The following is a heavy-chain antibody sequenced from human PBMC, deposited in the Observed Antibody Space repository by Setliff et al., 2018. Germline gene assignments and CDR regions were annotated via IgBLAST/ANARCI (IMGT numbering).Heavy chain of an antibody. J-gene: IGHJ3*02. CDR1: GYTFIYYY. D-gene: IGHD6-19*01. V-gene: IGHV1-46*03. Sequence: ASVKVSCKASGYTFIYYYIHWVRQAPGQGLEWMGLINPSGGGTIYARKFQGRVTMARETSTSTVYMELSGLRSEDTAVYYCARVYLAGSGWDKANALDIWGQGTWSPSPQ. CDR2: INPSGGGT. CDR3: ARVYLAGSGWDKANALDI.